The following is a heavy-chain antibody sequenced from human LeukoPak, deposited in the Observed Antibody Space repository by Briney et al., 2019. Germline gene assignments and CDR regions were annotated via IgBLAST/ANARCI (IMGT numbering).Heavy chain of an antibody. D-gene: IGHD1-7*01. V-gene: IGHV1-46*01. J-gene: IGHJ6*03. CDR1: GYTFTSYY. CDR3: AREDNWNYEGYYYYYMDV. Sequence: ASVKVSCKASGYTFTSYYMHWVRQAPGQGLEWMGIINPSGGSTSYAQKFQGRVTMTRDTSTSTVYMELSSLRSEDTAVYYCAREDNWNYEGYYYYYMDVWGKGTTVTVSS. CDR2: INPSGGST.